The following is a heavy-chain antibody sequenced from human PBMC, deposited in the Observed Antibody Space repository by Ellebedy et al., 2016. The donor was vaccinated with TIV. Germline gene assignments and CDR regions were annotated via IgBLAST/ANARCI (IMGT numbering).Heavy chain of an antibody. V-gene: IGHV3-7*01. D-gene: IGHD5-18*01. CDR1: GFTFSTYW. CDR2: IKQDGSEK. CDR3: SSHVDTSMTH. Sequence: GESLKISXAASGFTFSTYWMSWVRRAPGKGLEWVANIKQDGSEKHYVDSVKGRFTISRDNAKSSLYLQMNSLRLEDTALYYCSSHVDTSMTHWGQGTLVTVSS. J-gene: IGHJ4*02.